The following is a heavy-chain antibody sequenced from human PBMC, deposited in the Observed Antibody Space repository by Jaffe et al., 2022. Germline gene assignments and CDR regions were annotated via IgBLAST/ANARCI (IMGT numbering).Heavy chain of an antibody. J-gene: IGHJ1*01. D-gene: IGHD6-19*01. CDR1: GFTFSSYE. CDR2: ISSSGSTI. V-gene: IGHV3-48*03. Sequence: EVQLVESGGGLVQPGGSLRLSCAASGFTFSSYEMNWVRQAPGKGLEWVSYISSSGSTIYYADSVKGRFTISRDNAKNSLYLQMNSLRAEDTAVYYCGRGPGRSGWYQKYFQHWGQGTLVTVSS. CDR3: GRGPGRSGWYQKYFQH.